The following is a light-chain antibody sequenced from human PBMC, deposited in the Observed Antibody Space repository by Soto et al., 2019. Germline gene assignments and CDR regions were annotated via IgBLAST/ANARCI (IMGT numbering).Light chain of an antibody. Sequence: QSVLTQPPSVSAAPGQKVTISCSGTSSNIGNNYASWYQQLPGTAPKLLIYDINKRPSGIPDRFSGSKSGASATLGITGLQTGDEADYYCGTWDSSLSAYVFGTGTKVTVL. J-gene: IGLJ1*01. CDR3: GTWDSSLSAYV. CDR2: DIN. CDR1: SSNIGNNY. V-gene: IGLV1-51*01.